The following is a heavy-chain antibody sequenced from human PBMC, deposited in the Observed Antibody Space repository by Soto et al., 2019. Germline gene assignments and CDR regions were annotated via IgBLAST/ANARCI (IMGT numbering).Heavy chain of an antibody. Sequence: PSETLSLTCTVSGGSISSSSYYWGWIRQPPGKGLEWIGSIYYSGSTYYNPSLKSRVTISVDTSKNQFSLKLSSVTAADTAVYYCARNLLMRPLGPYYFDYWGQGTLVTVSS. V-gene: IGHV4-39*01. CDR3: ARNLLMRPLGPYYFDY. D-gene: IGHD2-8*01. CDR1: GGSISSSSYY. J-gene: IGHJ4*02. CDR2: IYYSGST.